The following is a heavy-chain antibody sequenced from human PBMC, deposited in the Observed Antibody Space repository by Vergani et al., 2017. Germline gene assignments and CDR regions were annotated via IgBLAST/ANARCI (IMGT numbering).Heavy chain of an antibody. Sequence: QVQLVQSGAEVKKPGASVKVSCKASGYTFTGYYMHWVRQAPGQGLEWMGWINPNSGGTNYAQKFQGRVTMTTDTSTSTAYMELRSLRSDDTAVYYCARDGTGTRIWFGETGRGAFDYWGQGTLVTVSS. V-gene: IGHV1-2*02. D-gene: IGHD3-10*01. CDR3: ARDGTGTRIWFGETGRGAFDY. CDR1: GYTFTGYY. J-gene: IGHJ4*02. CDR2: INPNSGGT.